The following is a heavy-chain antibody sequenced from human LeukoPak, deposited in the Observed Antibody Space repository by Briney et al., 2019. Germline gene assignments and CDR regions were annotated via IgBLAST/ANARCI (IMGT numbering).Heavy chain of an antibody. D-gene: IGHD3-10*01. CDR3: ASGPYYYGSGSTYMGDYYYYYMDV. Sequence: GASVKVSCKASGGTFSSYAISWVRQAPGQGLEWMGGIIPIFGTANYAQKFQGRVTITADESTSTAYMELSSLRSEDTAVYYCASGPYYYGSGSTYMGDYYYYYMDVWGKGTTVTVSS. CDR1: GGTFSSYA. CDR2: IIPIFGTA. J-gene: IGHJ6*03. V-gene: IGHV1-69*13.